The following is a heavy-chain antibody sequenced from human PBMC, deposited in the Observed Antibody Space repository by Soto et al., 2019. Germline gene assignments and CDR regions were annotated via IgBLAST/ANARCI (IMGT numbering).Heavy chain of an antibody. CDR2: ISYDGSNK. CDR3: AREEIQLWLENYYYGMDV. Sequence: QVQLVESGGGVVQPGRSLRLSCAASGFTFSSYAMHWVRQAPGKGLEWVAVISYDGSNKYYADSVKGRFTISRDNSKNTLYLQMNSLRAEDTAVYYCAREEIQLWLENYYYGMDVWGQGTTVTVSS. CDR1: GFTFSSYA. V-gene: IGHV3-30-3*01. D-gene: IGHD5-18*01. J-gene: IGHJ6*02.